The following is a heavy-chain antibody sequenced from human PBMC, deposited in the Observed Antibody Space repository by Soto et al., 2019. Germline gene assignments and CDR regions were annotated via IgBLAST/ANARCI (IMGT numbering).Heavy chain of an antibody. CDR2: ISSSGSTI. J-gene: IGHJ6*02. D-gene: IGHD3-16*01. CDR3: ARARDYVWGSSRMDV. Sequence: AGGSLRLSCAASGFTFSDYYMSWIRQAPGKGLEWVSYISSSGSTIYYADSVKGRFTISRDNAKNSLYLQMNSLRAEDTAVYYCARARDYVWGSSRMDVWGQGTTVTVSS. CDR1: GFTFSDYY. V-gene: IGHV3-11*01.